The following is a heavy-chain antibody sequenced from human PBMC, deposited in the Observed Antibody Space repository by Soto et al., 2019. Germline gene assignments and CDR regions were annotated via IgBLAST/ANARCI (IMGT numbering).Heavy chain of an antibody. CDR3: AKDPTTPIVVVVAATTYNWFDP. Sequence: GGSLRLSCAASGFTFSSYAMSWVRQAPGKGLEWVSAISGSGGSTYYEDSVKGRFTISRDNSKNTLYLQMNSLRAEDTAVYYCAKDPTTPIVVVVAATTYNWFDPWGQGTLVTVSS. CDR1: GFTFSSYA. V-gene: IGHV3-23*01. J-gene: IGHJ5*02. CDR2: ISGSGGST. D-gene: IGHD2-15*01.